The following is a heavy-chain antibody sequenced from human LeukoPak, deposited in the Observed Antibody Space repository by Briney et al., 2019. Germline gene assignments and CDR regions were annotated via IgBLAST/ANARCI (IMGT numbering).Heavy chain of an antibody. Sequence: GASVKVSCKASGYTFTSYYMYWVRQAPGQGLEWMGIINPSGGSTSYAQKFQGRVTMTRDTSTSTVYMELSSLRSEDTAVYYCARGARDSGYDTAPLDYWGQGTLVTVSS. CDR1: GYTFTSYY. CDR3: ARGARDSGYDTAPLDY. J-gene: IGHJ4*02. CDR2: INPSGGST. V-gene: IGHV1-46*01. D-gene: IGHD5-12*01.